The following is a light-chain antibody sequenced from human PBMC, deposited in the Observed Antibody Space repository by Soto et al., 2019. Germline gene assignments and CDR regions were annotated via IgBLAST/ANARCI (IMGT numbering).Light chain of an antibody. CDR1: SSNIGGNS. V-gene: IGLV1-51*01. CDR3: GSWDSRLSAYV. J-gene: IGLJ1*01. Sequence: QSVLTPPPSVSAGPGQMVTISCSGSSSNIGGNSVSWYQQLPGTAPKLLIYDDNKRPSGIPDRFSGSKSGTSATLGITGFQTGDEADYYGGSWDSRLSAYVFGTGPKVTV. CDR2: DDN.